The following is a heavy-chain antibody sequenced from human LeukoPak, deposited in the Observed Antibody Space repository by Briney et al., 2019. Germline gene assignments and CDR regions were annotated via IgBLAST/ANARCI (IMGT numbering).Heavy chain of an antibody. CDR1: GYTFTSYD. Sequence: GASVKVSCKASGYTFTSYDFNWLRQATGQGPEWMGWMNPNSGATGYAQKFQGRVTMTRSASINTAYMELTDLRSEDTAVYYCVKAGASGYRIYYFDYWGQGTLVTVSS. D-gene: IGHD5-12*01. J-gene: IGHJ4*02. V-gene: IGHV1-8*01. CDR3: VKAGASGYRIYYFDY. CDR2: MNPNSGAT.